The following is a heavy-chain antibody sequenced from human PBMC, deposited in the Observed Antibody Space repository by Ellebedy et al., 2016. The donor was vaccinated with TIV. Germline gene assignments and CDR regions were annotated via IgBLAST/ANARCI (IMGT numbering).Heavy chain of an antibody. CDR3: ARVRFRLAPSQYYYGVDV. Sequence: MPSETLSLTCTVSGGSISTYYWNWIRQSPGKGLEWIAYIYYSGGTSYNPSLKSRVTISVDTSKNQVSLNLRSVTAADTAVYYCARVRFRLAPSQYYYGVDVWGQGTTVTVSS. CDR1: GGSISTYY. V-gene: IGHV4-59*01. CDR2: IYYSGGT. J-gene: IGHJ6*02. D-gene: IGHD3-16*01.